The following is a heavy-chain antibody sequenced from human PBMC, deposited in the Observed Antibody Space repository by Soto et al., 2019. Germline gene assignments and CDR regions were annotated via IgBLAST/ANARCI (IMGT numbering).Heavy chain of an antibody. Sequence: ASVKVSCKASGYTFTSYGISWVRQAPGQGLEWMGWISAYNGNTNYAQKLQGRVTMTTDTSTSTAYMELRSLRSDDTAVYYCAGTTYYYDSSGYDNYGMDVWGQGTTVTVSS. V-gene: IGHV1-18*01. CDR1: GYTFTSYG. CDR2: ISAYNGNT. CDR3: AGTTYYYDSSGYDNYGMDV. J-gene: IGHJ6*02. D-gene: IGHD3-22*01.